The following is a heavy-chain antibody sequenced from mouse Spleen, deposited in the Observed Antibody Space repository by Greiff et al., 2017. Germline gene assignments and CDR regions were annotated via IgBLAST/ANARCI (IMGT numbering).Heavy chain of an antibody. J-gene: IGHJ3*01. Sequence: EVQLQQSGAELVRPGASVKLSCTASGFNIKDDYMHWVKQRPEQGLEWIGWIDPENGDTEYASKFQGKATITADTSSNTAYLQLSSLTSEDTAVYYCTTALLRLRAWFAYWGQGTLVTVSA. CDR3: TTALLRLRAWFAY. D-gene: IGHD1-2*01. CDR2: IDPENGDT. CDR1: GFNIKDDY. V-gene: IGHV14-4*01.